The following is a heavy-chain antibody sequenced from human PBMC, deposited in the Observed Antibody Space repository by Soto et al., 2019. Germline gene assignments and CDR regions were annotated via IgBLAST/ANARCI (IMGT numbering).Heavy chain of an antibody. CDR2: IYWDDDK. CDR1: GFSLTTNGVG. J-gene: IGHJ3*02. Sequence: SGPTLVNPTQTLTLTCTFSGFSLTTNGVGVGWIRQPPGKALECLALIYWDDDKRYSPSLKTRLTITKDTSKNQVVLTMTNMDPVDTATYFCAHSPANMDAFNIWGQGTMVT. CDR3: AHSPANMDAFNI. V-gene: IGHV2-5*02.